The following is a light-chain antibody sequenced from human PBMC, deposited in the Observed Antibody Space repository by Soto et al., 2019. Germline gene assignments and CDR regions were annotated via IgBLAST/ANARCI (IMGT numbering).Light chain of an antibody. CDR1: SSDVGGYNY. CDR2: DVS. V-gene: IGLV2-14*01. CDR3: SSYTSSSTLFV. J-gene: IGLJ1*01. Sequence: QSALTQPASVSGSPGQSITISCTGTSSDVGGYNYVSWYQQHPGKAPKLMIYDVSNRNAGVSNRFSGSKSGNTASLTISGLQAEDEADYYCSSYTSSSTLFVFGTGTKLTVL.